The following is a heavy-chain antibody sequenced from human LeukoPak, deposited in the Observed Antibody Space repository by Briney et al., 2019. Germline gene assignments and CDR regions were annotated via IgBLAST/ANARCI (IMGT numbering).Heavy chain of an antibody. CDR1: GVAFSGDC. D-gene: IGHD6-13*01. CDR3: ARAPPQYSSSWYRRAYYYYMDV. CDR2: INSDVSST. Sequence: GGSLRLSCAASGVAFSGDCMGAVCQAPGRGLVCVSRINSDVSSTSYADSVKGRFPISRDNAKNKLYLQMTSLRAEDTAVYYCARAPPQYSSSWYRRAYYYYMDVWGKGTTVTASS. J-gene: IGHJ6*03. V-gene: IGHV3-74*01.